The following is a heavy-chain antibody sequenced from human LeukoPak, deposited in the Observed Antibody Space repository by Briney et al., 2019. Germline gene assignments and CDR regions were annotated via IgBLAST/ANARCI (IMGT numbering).Heavy chain of an antibody. D-gene: IGHD3-16*01. CDR2: ISGSGGSI. Sequence: GGSLRLSCVASGFTFSSYAMTWVRQAPGKGLEWVSRISGSGGSIYYADSVKGRFTISRDNAKNSLYLQMSSLRAEDTAVYYCARVNGLYYFDYWGQGTLVTVSS. CDR1: GFTFSSYA. J-gene: IGHJ4*02. V-gene: IGHV3-21*01. CDR3: ARVNGLYYFDY.